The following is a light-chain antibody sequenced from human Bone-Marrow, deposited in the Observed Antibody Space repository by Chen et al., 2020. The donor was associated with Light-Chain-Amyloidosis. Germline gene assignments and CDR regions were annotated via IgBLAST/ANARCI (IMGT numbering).Light chain of an antibody. V-gene: IGKV2-28*01. CDR1: QSLLHSNGYKY. J-gene: IGKJ2*01. Sequence: DIVMTQSPLSLPVTPGEPASISCRSSQSLLHSNGYKYLDWYLQKPGQSPQLLIYLGSNRASGVPDRFSGSASGTDFTLNIRRVEAEDVGVYYCMQALQTPYTFGQGIKLEIK. CDR2: LGS. CDR3: MQALQTPYT.